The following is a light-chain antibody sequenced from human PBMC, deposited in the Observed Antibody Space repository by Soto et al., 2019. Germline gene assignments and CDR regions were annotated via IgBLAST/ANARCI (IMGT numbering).Light chain of an antibody. CDR2: AAS. V-gene: IGKV1-39*01. Sequence: DIQMTQSASCLFETEGDRVTITCRASQSISSYLNWYQQKPGKAPKLLIYAASSLQSGVPSRFSGSGSGTDFTLTISSLRPEDFATYYCQQSYSTPWTFGQGTKV. CDR3: QQSYSTPWT. J-gene: IGKJ1*01. CDR1: QSISSY.